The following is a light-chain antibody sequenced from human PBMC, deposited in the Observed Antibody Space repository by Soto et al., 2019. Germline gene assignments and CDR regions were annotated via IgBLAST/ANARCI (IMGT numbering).Light chain of an antibody. Sequence: DIQMTQSPSSLSASLGDRVTIACRASQGISNSLAWYQQQPGKVPKLLISAASTLQSGVPSRFSGSGSGTDFTLAISILQPEDVATYYCQKYSTAPPWTFGQGTKVEIK. CDR3: QKYSTAPPWT. V-gene: IGKV1-27*01. J-gene: IGKJ1*01. CDR1: QGISNS. CDR2: AAS.